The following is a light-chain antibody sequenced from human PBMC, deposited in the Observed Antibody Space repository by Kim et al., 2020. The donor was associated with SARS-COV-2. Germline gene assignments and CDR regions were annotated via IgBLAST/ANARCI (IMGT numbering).Light chain of an antibody. CDR1: QGISNS. J-gene: IGKJ1*01. Sequence: ASVGDRVTITCRASQGISNSLAWYQQKPGKGPKVLIYDTSTLQSGVPSRFGGSGSGTDFTLTISSLQPEDVATYYCQKYNSAPWTLGQGTKVDIK. CDR3: QKYNSAPWT. V-gene: IGKV1-27*01. CDR2: DTS.